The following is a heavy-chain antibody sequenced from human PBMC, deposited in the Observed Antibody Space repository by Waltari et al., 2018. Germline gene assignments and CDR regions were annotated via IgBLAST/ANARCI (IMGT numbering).Heavy chain of an antibody. D-gene: IGHD3-3*01. CDR3: ARYYGNGEGWLDP. CDR1: GGSISSGSYY. CDR2: ISYSGTT. Sequence: QLQLQESGPGLVKPSETLSLTCTVSGGSISSGSYYWGGIRQPPGKGLESIGYISYSGTTYYNLSLKSRVTMSVDTSRDQYSLSLRSVAAADTAVYYCARYYGNGEGWLDPWGQGTLVTVSS. V-gene: IGHV4-39*07. J-gene: IGHJ5*02.